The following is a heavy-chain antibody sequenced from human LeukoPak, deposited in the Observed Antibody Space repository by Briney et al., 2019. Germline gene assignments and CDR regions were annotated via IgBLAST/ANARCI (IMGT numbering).Heavy chain of an antibody. CDR3: AREIVVVVAATHRGFDP. J-gene: IGHJ5*02. V-gene: IGHV1-2*02. CDR1: GYTFAGYY. Sequence: ASVKVSCKASGYTFAGYYMQWVRQAPGQGPEWMGWINPNSGDTSYAQKFQGRVTMTRDTSINTAYMELSSLRSEDTAVYYCAREIVVVVAATHRGFDPWGQGTLVTVSS. D-gene: IGHD2-15*01. CDR2: INPNSGDT.